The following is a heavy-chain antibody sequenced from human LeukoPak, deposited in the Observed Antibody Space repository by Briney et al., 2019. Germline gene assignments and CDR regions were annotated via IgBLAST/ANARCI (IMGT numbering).Heavy chain of an antibody. CDR1: GFTFSSYW. D-gene: IGHD3-10*01. J-gene: IGHJ6*02. CDR2: INSDGSST. V-gene: IGHV3-74*01. CDR3: ARVGGSGSYTSYYYYGMDV. Sequence: PGGSLRLSCAASGFTFSSYWMHWVRQAPGKGLVWVSHINSDGSSTSYADSVKGRFTVSRDNAKNTLYLQMNSLRAEDTAVYYCARVGGSGSYTSYYYYGMDVWGQGTTVTVSS.